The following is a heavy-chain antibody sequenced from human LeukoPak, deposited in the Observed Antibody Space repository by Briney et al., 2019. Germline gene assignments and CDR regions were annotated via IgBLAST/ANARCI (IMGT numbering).Heavy chain of an antibody. J-gene: IGHJ6*03. CDR2: INHSGST. Sequence: SETLSLTCAVYGGSFSGYYWSWIRQPPGKGLEWIGEINHSGSTNYNPSLKSRVTISVDTSKNQFSLKLSSVTAADTAVYYCARRLLWFGELSREVRARGHMDVWGKGTTVTVSS. V-gene: IGHV4-34*01. CDR1: GGSFSGYY. D-gene: IGHD3-10*01. CDR3: ARRLLWFGELSREVRARGHMDV.